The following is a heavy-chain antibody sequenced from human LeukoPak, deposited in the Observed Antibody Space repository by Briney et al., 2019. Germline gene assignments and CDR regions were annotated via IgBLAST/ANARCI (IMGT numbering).Heavy chain of an antibody. Sequence: GAPVKVSCKASGYTFTGYYMHWVRQAPGQGLEWMGWINPNSGGTNYAQKFQGRVTMTRDTSISTAYMELSRLRSDDTAVYYCARDLIFGAVADDDYWGQGTLVTVSS. CDR3: ARDLIFGAVADDDY. J-gene: IGHJ4*02. V-gene: IGHV1-2*02. D-gene: IGHD3-3*01. CDR1: GYTFTGYY. CDR2: INPNSGGT.